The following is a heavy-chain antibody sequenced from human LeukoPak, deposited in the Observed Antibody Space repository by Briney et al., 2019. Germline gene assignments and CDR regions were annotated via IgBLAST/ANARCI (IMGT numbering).Heavy chain of an antibody. CDR3: AKDAAGPEY. D-gene: IGHD6-13*01. CDR1: GFTFSSYS. J-gene: IGHJ4*02. V-gene: IGHV3-23*01. CDR2: ISGGAGST. Sequence: GGSLRLSCAASGFTFSSYSISWVRQAPGKGLEWVSLISGGAGSTYYAASVKGRFTISRDNSKNTLYLQMNSLRAEDTAVYYCAKDAAGPEYWGQGTLVTVSS.